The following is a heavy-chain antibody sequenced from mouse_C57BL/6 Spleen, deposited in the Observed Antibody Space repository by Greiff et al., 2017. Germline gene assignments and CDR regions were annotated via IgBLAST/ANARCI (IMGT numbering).Heavy chain of an antibody. CDR2: IYPGSGST. D-gene: IGHD2-4*01. J-gene: IGHJ3*01. Sequence: QVQLQQPGAELVKPGASVKMSCKASGYTFTSYWITWVKQRPGQGLEWIGDIYPGSGSTNYNEKFKSKATLTVDTSSSTAYMQHSSLTSEDSAVYYCARWGGYDYEEGGTWFAYWGQGTLVTVSA. CDR3: ARWGGYDYEEGGTWFAY. CDR1: GYTFTSYW. V-gene: IGHV1-55*01.